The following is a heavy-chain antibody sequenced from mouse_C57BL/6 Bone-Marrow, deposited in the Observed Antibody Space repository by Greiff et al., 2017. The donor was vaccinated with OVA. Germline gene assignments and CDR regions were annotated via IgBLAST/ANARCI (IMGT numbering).Heavy chain of an antibody. CDR3: ARKTTASNFDV. D-gene: IGHD1-2*01. Sequence: QVQLKQPGAELVKPGASVKLSCKASGYTFTSYWMQWVKQRPGQGLEWIGEIDPSDSYTNYNQKFKGKATLTVDTSSSTAYMQLSSLTSEDSAVYYCARKTTASNFDVWGTGTTVTVSS. V-gene: IGHV1-50*01. CDR1: GYTFTSYW. CDR2: IDPSDSYT. J-gene: IGHJ1*03.